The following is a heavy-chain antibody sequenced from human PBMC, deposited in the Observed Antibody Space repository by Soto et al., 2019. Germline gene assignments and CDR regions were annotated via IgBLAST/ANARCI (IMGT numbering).Heavy chain of an antibody. Sequence: GASVKVSCKASGYTFTSYGISGVRQAPGQGLEWMGWISAYNGNTNYAQKLQGRVTMTTDTSTSTVYMELSSLRSEDTAVYYCARAIPGDGGNWFDPWGQGTLVTVSS. CDR2: ISAYNGNT. CDR1: GYTFTSYG. V-gene: IGHV1-18*04. J-gene: IGHJ5*02. CDR3: ARAIPGDGGNWFDP. D-gene: IGHD2-21*01.